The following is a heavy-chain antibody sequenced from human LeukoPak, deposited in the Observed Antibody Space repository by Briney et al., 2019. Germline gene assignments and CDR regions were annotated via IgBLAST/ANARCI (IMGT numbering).Heavy chain of an antibody. CDR3: ARHVTISGPYDASDI. V-gene: IGHV4-59*08. CDR2: IYYSGGT. D-gene: IGHD5-24*01. CDR1: GDSISSYY. Sequence: SETLSLTCTVSGDSISSYYWSWIRQPPGKGLEWIGYIYYSGGTDYNPSLKSRVTISVDASKNQFSLKLRSVTAADTAVYYCARHVTISGPYDASDIWGQGTMVTVSP. J-gene: IGHJ3*02.